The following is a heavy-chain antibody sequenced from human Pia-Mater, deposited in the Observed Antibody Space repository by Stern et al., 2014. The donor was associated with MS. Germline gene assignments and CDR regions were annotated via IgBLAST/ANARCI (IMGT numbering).Heavy chain of an antibody. Sequence: QMQLVQSGAEVKKPGSSVKVSCKASGGTFNVYAINWLRQAPGQGLAWMGGIIPIFGTANYAQKFQGRVTITADESTRTSSMQLSSLRYDDTAVYYCARDGRHTDNYGLDVWGQGTTVTVSS. D-gene: IGHD3-9*01. J-gene: IGHJ6*02. CDR3: ARDGRHTDNYGLDV. V-gene: IGHV1-69*01. CDR1: GGTFNVYA. CDR2: IIPIFGTA.